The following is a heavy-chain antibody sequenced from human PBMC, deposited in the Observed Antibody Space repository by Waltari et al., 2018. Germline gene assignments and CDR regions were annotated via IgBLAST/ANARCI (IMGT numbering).Heavy chain of an antibody. CDR3: ARVRARNYVWGSYRFYYFDY. V-gene: IGHV1-8*01. CDR1: GYTFTSYD. J-gene: IGHJ4*02. D-gene: IGHD3-16*02. Sequence: QVQLVQSGAEVKKPGASVKVSCKASGYTFTSYDINWVRQAPGHGLEWMGWMNPNSGNTGYAQKFQGRVTMTRNTSISTAYMELSSLRSEDTAVYYCARVRARNYVWGSYRFYYFDYWGQGTLVTVSS. CDR2: MNPNSGNT.